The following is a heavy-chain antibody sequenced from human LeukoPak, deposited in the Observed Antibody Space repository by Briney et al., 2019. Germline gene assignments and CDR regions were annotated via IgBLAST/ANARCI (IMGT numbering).Heavy chain of an antibody. CDR3: AASTRYYDFWSGPKDYFDY. CDR2: IVVGSGNT. V-gene: IGHV1-58*02. Sequence: PVKVSCKASGFTFTSSAMQWVRQARGQRLEWIGWIVVGSGNTNYAQKFQERVTITRDMSTSTAYMELSSLRSEDTAVYYCAASTRYYDFWSGPKDYFDYWGQGTLVTVSS. J-gene: IGHJ4*02. CDR1: GFTFTSSA. D-gene: IGHD3-3*01.